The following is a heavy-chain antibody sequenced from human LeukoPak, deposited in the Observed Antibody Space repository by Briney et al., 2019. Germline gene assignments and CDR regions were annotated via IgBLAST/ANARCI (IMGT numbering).Heavy chain of an antibody. D-gene: IGHD3-22*01. V-gene: IGHV3-33*01. J-gene: IGHJ4*02. CDR1: GFTFSSYG. Sequence: PGRSLGLSCAASGFTFSSYGMHWVRQAPGKGLEWVAVMWYDGSYRYYADSVKGRFTISRDNSKSTLYLQMNSLSAEDTAVYYCARELPPVVKYNFDYWGQGTLVIVTS. CDR3: ARELPPVVKYNFDY. CDR2: MWYDGSYR.